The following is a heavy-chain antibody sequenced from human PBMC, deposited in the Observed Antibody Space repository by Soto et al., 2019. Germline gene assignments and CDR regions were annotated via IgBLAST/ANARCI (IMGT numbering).Heavy chain of an antibody. D-gene: IGHD6-13*01. J-gene: IGHJ6*02. CDR1: GYTFTSYY. V-gene: IGHV1-46*01. CDR2: INPSGGST. Sequence: GASVKVSCKASGYTFTSYYMHWVRQAPGQGLEWMGIINPSGGSTSYAQKFQGRVTMTRDTSTSTVYMELSSLRSEDTAVYYCARDYGAAAGTYYYYGMDVWGQGTTVTVSS. CDR3: ARDYGAAAGTYYYYGMDV.